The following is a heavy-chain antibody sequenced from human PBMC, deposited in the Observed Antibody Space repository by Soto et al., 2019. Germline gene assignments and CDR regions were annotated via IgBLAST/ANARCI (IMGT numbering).Heavy chain of an antibody. V-gene: IGHV3-23*01. CDR2: ITDNGGDA. CDR1: GLTFGSRA. CDR3: ARGSTESYPGSRIFDF. Sequence: VGSLRLSCVASGLTFGSRAMSWFRQAPVDGLQWVATITDNGGDAKYADSVRGRFVISRDNSKKTLYLQMTSLTAEDSAMYFCARGSTESYPGSRIFDFWGRGTLVTVSS. D-gene: IGHD3-10*01. J-gene: IGHJ4*02.